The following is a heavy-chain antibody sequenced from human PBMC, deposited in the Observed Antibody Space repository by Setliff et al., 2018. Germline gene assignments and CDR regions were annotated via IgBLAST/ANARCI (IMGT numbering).Heavy chain of an antibody. CDR2: ISSSGSTI. CDR3: ARESVAATYNWFDP. V-gene: IGHV3-48*03. D-gene: IGHD2-15*01. Sequence: GSLRLSCAASGFTFSSYEMNWVRQAPGKGLEWVSYISSSGSTIYYADSVKGRFTISRDNAKNSLYLQMNSLRSEDTAVYYCARESVAATYNWFDPWGQGTLVTVSS. CDR1: GFTFSSYE. J-gene: IGHJ5*02.